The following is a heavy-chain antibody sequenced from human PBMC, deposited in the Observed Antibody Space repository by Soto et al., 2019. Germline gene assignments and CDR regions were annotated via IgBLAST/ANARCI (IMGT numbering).Heavy chain of an antibody. Sequence: PSETLSLTCAVYGGSFSGYYWSWIRQPPGKGLEWIGEINHSGSTNYNPSLKSRVTISVDTSKNQFSLKLSSVTAADTAVYYCASRGSSWSYYYMDVWGKGTTVTVSS. V-gene: IGHV4-34*01. CDR2: INHSGST. CDR3: ASRGSSWSYYYMDV. D-gene: IGHD6-13*01. J-gene: IGHJ6*03. CDR1: GGSFSGYY.